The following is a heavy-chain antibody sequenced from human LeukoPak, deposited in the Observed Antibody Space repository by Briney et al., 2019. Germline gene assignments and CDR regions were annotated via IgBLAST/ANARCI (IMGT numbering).Heavy chain of an antibody. Sequence: GGSLRLSCAASGFIFSSYAMHWVRQAPGKGLEWVAVISYDGNNKYYADSVKGRFTISRDNSKNTLYLQMSSLRAADTAVYFCARDPVWFGDLLDLQLPTTYFDFWGQGTLVTVSS. J-gene: IGHJ4*02. CDR2: ISYDGNNK. D-gene: IGHD3-10*01. CDR3: ARDPVWFGDLLDLQLPTTYFDF. CDR1: GFIFSSYA. V-gene: IGHV3-30-3*01.